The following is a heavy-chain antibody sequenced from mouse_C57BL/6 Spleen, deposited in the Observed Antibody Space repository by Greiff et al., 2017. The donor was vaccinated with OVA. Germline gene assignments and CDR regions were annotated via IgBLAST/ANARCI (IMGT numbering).Heavy chain of an antibody. V-gene: IGHV1-64*01. CDR1: GYTFTSYW. CDR2: IHPNSGST. D-gene: IGHD1-1*01. CDR3: ARSSITTVPYFDY. J-gene: IGHJ2*01. Sequence: QVQLQQPGAELVKPGASVKLSCKASGYTFTSYWMHWVKQRPGQGLEWIGMIHPNSGSTNYNEKFKSKATLTVDKSSSTAYMQLSSLTSEDSAVYYCARSSITTVPYFDYWGKGTTLTVSS.